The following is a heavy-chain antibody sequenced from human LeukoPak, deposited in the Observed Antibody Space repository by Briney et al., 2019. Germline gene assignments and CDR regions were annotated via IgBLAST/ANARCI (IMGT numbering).Heavy chain of an antibody. CDR2: ISAHNGNT. Sequence: GASVKVSCKASGYTFTSYGISWVRQAPGQGLEWMGWISAHNGNTNYAQKLQGRVTMTTDTSTSTAYMELRSLRSDDTAVYYCARDLVYSSYYYYGMDVWGQGTTVTVSS. CDR3: ARDLVYSSYYYYGMDV. J-gene: IGHJ6*02. CDR1: GYTFTSYG. D-gene: IGHD3-22*01. V-gene: IGHV1-18*01.